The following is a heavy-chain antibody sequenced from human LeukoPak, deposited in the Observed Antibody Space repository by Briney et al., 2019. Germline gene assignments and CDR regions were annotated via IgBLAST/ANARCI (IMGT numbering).Heavy chain of an antibody. CDR2: IYYSGST. V-gene: IGHV4-39*07. Sequence: SETLSLTCTVSGDSISSSNYYWGWIRQPPGKGLEWIGIIYYSGSTYYNPSLKSRVTISVDTSKNQFSLKLSSVTAADTAVYYCASSPESLYYMDVWGKGTTVTVSS. J-gene: IGHJ6*03. CDR1: GDSISSSNYY. CDR3: ASSPESLYYMDV.